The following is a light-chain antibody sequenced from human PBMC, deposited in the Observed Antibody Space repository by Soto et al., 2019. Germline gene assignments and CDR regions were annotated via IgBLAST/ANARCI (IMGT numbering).Light chain of an antibody. CDR2: AAS. V-gene: IGKV1-9*01. CDR1: QGISSY. CDR3: QQLNSYPLT. Sequence: DIQLTQSPSFLSASVGDRVTITCRASQGISSYLAWYQQKPGQAPKLLIYAASTLQSGVPSRFSGSASGTAFTLTISSLQPEDFATYYCQQLNSYPLTFGGGTKVEIK. J-gene: IGKJ4*01.